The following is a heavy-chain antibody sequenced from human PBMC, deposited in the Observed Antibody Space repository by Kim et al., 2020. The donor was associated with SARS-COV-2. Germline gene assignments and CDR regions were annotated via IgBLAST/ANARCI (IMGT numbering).Heavy chain of an antibody. CDR2: IFYTGNT. D-gene: IGHD1-1*01. J-gene: IGHJ4*02. CDR3: ARHTAGTGRFDY. Sequence: SETLSLTCTASGGSIIGYYWSWIRQPPGKGLEWIGYIFYTGNTYYNPSLKSRVTISQDTSANQFSLNVTFLSAADTAVYYCARHTAGTGRFDYWGQGTLVTVSS. V-gene: IGHV4-59*01. CDR1: GGSIIGYY.